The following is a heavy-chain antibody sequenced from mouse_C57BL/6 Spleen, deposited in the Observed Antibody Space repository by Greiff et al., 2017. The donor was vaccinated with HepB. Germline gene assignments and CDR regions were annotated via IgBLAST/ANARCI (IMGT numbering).Heavy chain of an antibody. Sequence: EVQLQESGGGLVQPGGSLSLSCAASGFTFTDYYMSWVRQPPGKALEWLGFIRNKANGYTTEYSASVKGQFTISRDNYQSILYLQMNALRAEDSATYYCARSDGSSYFAYWGQGTLVTVSA. D-gene: IGHD1-1*01. CDR3: ARSDGSSYFAY. V-gene: IGHV7-3*01. CDR1: GFTFTDYY. J-gene: IGHJ3*01. CDR2: IRNKANGYTT.